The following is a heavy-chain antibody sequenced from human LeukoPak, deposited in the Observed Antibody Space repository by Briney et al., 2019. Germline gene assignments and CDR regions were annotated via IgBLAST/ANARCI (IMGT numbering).Heavy chain of an antibody. D-gene: IGHD3-16*02. Sequence: GGSLRLSCAASGFTFSSYAMHWVRQAPGKGLEWVAVISYDGSNKYYADSVKGRFTISRDNSKNTLYLQMNSLRAEDTAVYYCARDRVTFGGAIVYGDYWGQGTLVTVSS. V-gene: IGHV3-30-3*01. CDR1: GFTFSSYA. CDR3: ARDRVTFGGAIVYGDY. J-gene: IGHJ4*02. CDR2: ISYDGSNK.